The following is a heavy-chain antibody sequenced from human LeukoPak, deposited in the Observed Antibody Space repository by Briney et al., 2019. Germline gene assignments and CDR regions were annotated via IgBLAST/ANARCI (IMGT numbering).Heavy chain of an antibody. CDR1: GFIFRSYE. D-gene: IGHD3-16*01. CDR2: ISSGGTSI. J-gene: IGHJ6*03. Sequence: GGTLRLSCAASGFIFRSYEMNWVRQAPGKGLEWVSYISSGGTSIYYADSVKGRFTISRDDAKNSLYLQMNSLRVEDTAVYYCARGRNWGPSWYMDVWGKGTAVTVSS. CDR3: ARGRNWGPSWYMDV. V-gene: IGHV3-48*03.